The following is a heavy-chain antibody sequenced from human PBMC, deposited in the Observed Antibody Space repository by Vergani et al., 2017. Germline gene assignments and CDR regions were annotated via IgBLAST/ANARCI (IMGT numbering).Heavy chain of an antibody. Sequence: QLQLQESGPGLVKPSETLSLTCTVSGGSISSSSYYWSWIRQPPGKGLEWIGYIYYSGSTNYNPSLKSRVTISVDTSKNQFSLKLSSVTAADTAVYYCARANYYDSSGYYSRVYYFDYWGQGTLVTVSS. CDR2: IYYSGST. CDR1: GGSISSSSYY. CDR3: ARANYYDSSGYYSRVYYFDY. V-gene: IGHV4-61*01. J-gene: IGHJ4*02. D-gene: IGHD3-22*01.